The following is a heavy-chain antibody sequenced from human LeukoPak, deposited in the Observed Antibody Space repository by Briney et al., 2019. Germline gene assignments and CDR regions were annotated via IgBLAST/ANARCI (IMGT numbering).Heavy chain of an antibody. Sequence: SGPTLVKPTLTLTLTCTFAGFSLSNSGVGVGWIRQPPGKALEWLALIYWDDDKRYSPSLKSRLTITKDTSKNQVVLTMTNMDPVDTATYYCAHRGLRGDAFDIWGQGTMVTVSS. CDR2: IYWDDDK. CDR1: GFSLSNSGVG. J-gene: IGHJ3*02. V-gene: IGHV2-5*02. D-gene: IGHD3-16*01. CDR3: AHRGLRGDAFDI.